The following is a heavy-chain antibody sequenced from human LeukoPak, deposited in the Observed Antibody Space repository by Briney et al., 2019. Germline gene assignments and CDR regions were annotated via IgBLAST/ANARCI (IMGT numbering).Heavy chain of an antibody. J-gene: IGHJ4*02. D-gene: IGHD4-11*01. Sequence: GGSLRLSCAASGFTFSSYEMNWVRQAPGKGLEWVSYISGSGFTIYHADSVKGRFTISRDNARNSLYLQMNSLRAEDTAIYYCARLQSLDSWGQGTLVTVSS. CDR1: GFTFSSYE. CDR2: ISGSGFTI. V-gene: IGHV3-48*03. CDR3: ARLQSLDS.